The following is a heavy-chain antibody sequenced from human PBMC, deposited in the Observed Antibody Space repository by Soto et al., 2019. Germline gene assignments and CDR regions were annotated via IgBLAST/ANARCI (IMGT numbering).Heavy chain of an antibody. Sequence: PSETLSLTCTVSGASISVYSWSWIRQPPGKGLEWIGYIYYSGSTNYNPSLKSRVAISVDTSKNQFSLNLSSVTAADTAVYYRARSTDSSGWRFDSWGQGTQVTVSS. CDR1: GASISVYS. V-gene: IGHV4-59*01. CDR3: ARSTDSSGWRFDS. J-gene: IGHJ4*02. D-gene: IGHD6-19*01. CDR2: IYYSGST.